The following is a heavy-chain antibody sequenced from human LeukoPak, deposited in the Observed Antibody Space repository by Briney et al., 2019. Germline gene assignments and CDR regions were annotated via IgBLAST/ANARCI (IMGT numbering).Heavy chain of an antibody. CDR2: ISGSGGST. Sequence: GGSLRLSCAASGFTFSSSAVSWVRQAPGKGLEWVSAISGSGGSTYYAGSVKGRFTISRDNSKNTLYLQMNSLRAEDTAVYYCARRLLWFGESRFDSWGQGTLVTVSS. J-gene: IGHJ4*02. CDR3: ARRLLWFGESRFDS. V-gene: IGHV3-23*01. CDR1: GFTFSSSA. D-gene: IGHD3-10*01.